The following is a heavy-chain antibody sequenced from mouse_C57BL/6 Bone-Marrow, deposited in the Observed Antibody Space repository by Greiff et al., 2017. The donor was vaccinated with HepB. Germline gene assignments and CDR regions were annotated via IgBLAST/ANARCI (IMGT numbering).Heavy chain of an antibody. J-gene: IGHJ3*01. D-gene: IGHD2-1*01. CDR3: ARHDKRFYGNYETWFAY. Sequence: VQLQESGAELVKPGASVKLSCKASGYTFTEYTIHWVKQRSGQGLEWIGWFYPGSGSIKYNEKFKDKATLTADKSSSTVYMELSRLTSEDSAVYFCARHDKRFYGNYETWFAYWGQGTLVTVSA. CDR2: FYPGSGSI. V-gene: IGHV1-62-2*01. CDR1: GYTFTEYT.